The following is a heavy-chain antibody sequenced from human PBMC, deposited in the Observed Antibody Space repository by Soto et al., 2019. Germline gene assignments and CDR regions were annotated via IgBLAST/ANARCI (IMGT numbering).Heavy chain of an antibody. CDR1: GYTFTSYA. J-gene: IGHJ4*02. Sequence: ASVKGSCKASGYTFTSYAMHWVRQAPGQRLEWMGWINAGNGNTKYSQKFQGRVTITRDTSASTAYMELSSLRSEDTAVYYCARDLYKGSIAARPGYWGQGTLVTVSS. CDR3: ARDLYKGSIAARPGY. CDR2: INAGNGNT. V-gene: IGHV1-3*01. D-gene: IGHD6-6*01.